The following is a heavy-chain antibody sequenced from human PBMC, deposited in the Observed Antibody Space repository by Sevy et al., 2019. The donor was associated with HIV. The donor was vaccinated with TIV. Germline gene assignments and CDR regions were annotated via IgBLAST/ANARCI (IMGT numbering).Heavy chain of an antibody. V-gene: IGHV3-48*02. CDR3: ARDDTASYLPVS. CDR2: ISRSGTTR. Sequence: GGSLRLSCAASGFTFSDYSPNWVRQAPGKGLEWVSYISRSGTTRHYADSVRGRFTISRDDAKNSLYLQMSSLRDEDTAVYYCARDDTASYLPVSWGQGTLVTVSS. CDR1: GFTFSDYS. J-gene: IGHJ4*02. D-gene: IGHD3-10*01.